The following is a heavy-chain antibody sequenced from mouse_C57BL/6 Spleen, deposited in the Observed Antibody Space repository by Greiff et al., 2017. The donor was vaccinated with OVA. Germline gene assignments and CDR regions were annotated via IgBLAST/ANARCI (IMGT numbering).Heavy chain of an antibody. Sequence: QVQLKESGPELVKPGASVKISCKASGYAFSSSWMNWVKQRPGKGLEWIGRIYPGDGDTNYNGKFKGKATLTADKSSSTAYMQLSSLTSEDSAVYFCASPLTTVVATDAMDYWGQGTSVTVSS. CDR2: IYPGDGDT. J-gene: IGHJ4*01. D-gene: IGHD1-1*01. CDR1: GYAFSSSW. V-gene: IGHV1-82*01. CDR3: ASPLTTVVATDAMDY.